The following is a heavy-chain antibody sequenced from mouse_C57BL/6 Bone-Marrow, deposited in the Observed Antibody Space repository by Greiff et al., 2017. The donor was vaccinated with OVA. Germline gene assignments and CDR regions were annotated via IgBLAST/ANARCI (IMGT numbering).Heavy chain of an antibody. CDR2: IDPSDSYT. D-gene: IGHD3-3*01. Sequence: QVQLQQPGAELVMPGASVKLSCKASGYTFTSYWMHWVKQRPGQGLEWIGEIDPSDSYTNYNQKFKGKSTLTVDKSSSTAYMQLSSLTSEDSAGNYWAGGSWGLRSSYARNYGGQGTSVTASS. V-gene: IGHV1-69*01. CDR1: GYTFTSYW. CDR3: AGGSWGLRSSYARNY. J-gene: IGHJ4*01.